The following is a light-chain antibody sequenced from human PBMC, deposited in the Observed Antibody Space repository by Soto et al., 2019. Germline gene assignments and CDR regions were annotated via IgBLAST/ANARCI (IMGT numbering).Light chain of an antibody. CDR3: QHSWT. CDR1: QSVSSSY. CDR2: GAS. V-gene: IGKV3-20*01. Sequence: MGLTQSTGTLSLSPGERDTLSCRASQSVSSSYLAWYQQKPGQAPRLLIYGASSRATGIPDRFSGSGSGTDFTLTISRLEPEDLAVYYCQHSWTFGQGTEVDIK. J-gene: IGKJ1*01.